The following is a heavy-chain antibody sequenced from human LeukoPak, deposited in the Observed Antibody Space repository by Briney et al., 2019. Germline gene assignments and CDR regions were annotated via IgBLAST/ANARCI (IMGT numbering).Heavy chain of an antibody. Sequence: GGSLRLPCALSGLPLSSYDKHWVRHAPGKGVEWVAVIWYDGSNKYYADSVKGRFTISRDNSKNTLYLQMNSLRAEDTAVYYCARNGAVVPAAYYYYYYMYVWGKGTTVTVSS. CDR1: GLPLSSYD. D-gene: IGHD2-2*01. J-gene: IGHJ6*03. CDR2: IWYDGSNK. CDR3: ARNGAVVPAAYYYYYYMYV. V-gene: IGHV3-33*08.